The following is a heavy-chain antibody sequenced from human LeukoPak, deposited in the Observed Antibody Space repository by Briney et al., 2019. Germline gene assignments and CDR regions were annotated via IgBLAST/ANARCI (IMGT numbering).Heavy chain of an antibody. CDR1: GFTFSSYS. V-gene: IGHV3-48*01. D-gene: IGHD5-18*01. CDR3: ARHRYSYGEGYYFDY. CDR2: ISSSSSTI. Sequence: GGSLRLSCAASGFTFSSYSMNWVRQAPGKGLEWVSYISSSSSTIYYADSVKGRFTISRDNAKNSLYLQMNSLRAEDTAVYYCARHRYSYGEGYYFDYWGQGTLVTVSS. J-gene: IGHJ4*02.